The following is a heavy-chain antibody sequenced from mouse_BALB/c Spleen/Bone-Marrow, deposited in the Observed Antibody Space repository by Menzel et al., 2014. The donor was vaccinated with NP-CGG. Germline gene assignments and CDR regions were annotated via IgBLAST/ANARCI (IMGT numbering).Heavy chain of an antibody. V-gene: IGHV5-17*02. J-gene: IGHJ2*01. D-gene: IGHD1-1*01. Sequence: DVKLVESGGGLVQPGVSRKLSCAASGFTFSSFAMHWVRQAPEKGLEWVAYISSGSSTIYYADTVMGRFTISRDKPKNTLFLQMTSLRSEDTAMYYCARSGSSSGYFDYWGQGTTLTVSS. CDR1: GFTFSSFA. CDR2: ISSGSSTI. CDR3: ARSGSSSGYFDY.